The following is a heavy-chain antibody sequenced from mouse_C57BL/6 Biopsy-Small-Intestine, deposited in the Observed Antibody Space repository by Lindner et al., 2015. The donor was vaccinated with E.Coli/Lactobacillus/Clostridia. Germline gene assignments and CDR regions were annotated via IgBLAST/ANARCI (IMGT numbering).Heavy chain of an antibody. J-gene: IGHJ4*01. CDR3: SRLSVCSGGRCDSEADY. V-gene: IGHV1-53*01. CDR2: INPYSGAT. D-gene: IGHD1-1*02. CDR1: GYTFTNYF. Sequence: SVKVSCKTSGYTFTNYFIHWVRQAPGQGLEWMGRINPYSGATNYAQNFKGRVTLTSDTSMSTGYMEVRRLRPDDTAVYYCSRLSVCSGGRCDSEADYWGQGTLVTVSS.